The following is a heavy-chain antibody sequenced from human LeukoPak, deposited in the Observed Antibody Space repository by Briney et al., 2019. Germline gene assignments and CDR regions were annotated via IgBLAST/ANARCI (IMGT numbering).Heavy chain of an antibody. CDR2: INAGNGNT. J-gene: IGHJ3*02. CDR1: GYTFTSYA. V-gene: IGHV1-3*01. D-gene: IGHD3-10*01. Sequence: ASVKVSCKASGYTFTSYAMHWVRQAPGQRLGWMGWINAGNGNTKYSQKFQGRVTITRDTSASTAYMELSSLRSEDTAVYYCARSHEAGVRAGDAFDIWGQGTMVTVSS. CDR3: ARSHEAGVRAGDAFDI.